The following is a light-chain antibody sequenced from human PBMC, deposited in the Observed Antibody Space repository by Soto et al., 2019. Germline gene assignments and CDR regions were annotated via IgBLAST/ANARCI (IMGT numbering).Light chain of an antibody. CDR2: AAS. CDR1: QSISSY. V-gene: IGKV1-39*01. Sequence: DIQMTQSPSSLSASVGDRVTITCRASQSISSYLNWYQQKPGKAPKLLIYAASSLQSGVPSRFSGSGSGTNFTLPISSLPPEDFATYYSQQSYSTPWTFGQGTKGEIK. CDR3: QQSYSTPWT. J-gene: IGKJ1*01.